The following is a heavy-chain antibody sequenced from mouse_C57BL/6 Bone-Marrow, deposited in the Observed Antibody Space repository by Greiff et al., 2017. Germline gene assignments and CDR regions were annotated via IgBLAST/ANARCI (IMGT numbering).Heavy chain of an antibody. CDR1: GFNIKDYY. Sequence: EVQLQESGAELVKPGASVKLSCTASGFNIKDYYMHWVKQRTEQGLEWIGRIDPEDGDTKYAPKFPGKATITADTSSNTAYLQLSSLTSEDTAGYCCARGRDWYYGYLDVGGTGTTVTVTS. D-gene: IGHD1-1*02. V-gene: IGHV14-2*01. CDR3: ARGRDWYYGYLDV. CDR2: IDPEDGDT. J-gene: IGHJ1*03.